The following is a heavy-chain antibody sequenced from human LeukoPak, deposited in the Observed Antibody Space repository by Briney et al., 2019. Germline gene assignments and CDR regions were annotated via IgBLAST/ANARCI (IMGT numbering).Heavy chain of an antibody. CDR3: AKGGDVLGYSCDLLDY. D-gene: IGHD5-18*01. V-gene: IGHV3-23*01. CDR2: ISGSGGST. J-gene: IGHJ4*02. Sequence: GGSLRLSCAASGFTFSSYAMSWVRQAPGKGLEWVSAISGSGGSTYYADSVKGRFTISRDNSKNTLYLQMNSLRAEDTAVYYCAKGGDVLGYSCDLLDYWGQGTLVTVSS. CDR1: GFTFSSYA.